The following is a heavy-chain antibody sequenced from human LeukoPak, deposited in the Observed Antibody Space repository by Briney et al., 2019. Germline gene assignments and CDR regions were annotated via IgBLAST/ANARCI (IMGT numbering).Heavy chain of an antibody. D-gene: IGHD3-10*01. CDR1: GSTVSIYS. CDR3: AKVRFGEFLYDS. CDR2: IRYDASNK. Sequence: PRRSLRLSWAAAGSTVSIYSIHWVRQAPGKWLEWVAFIRYDASNKYYADSVKFRCTISRDNSKNTLYLQMNSLRAENTAVYYCAKVRFGEFLYDSWGQRTLVTVSS. J-gene: IGHJ4*02. V-gene: IGHV3-30*02.